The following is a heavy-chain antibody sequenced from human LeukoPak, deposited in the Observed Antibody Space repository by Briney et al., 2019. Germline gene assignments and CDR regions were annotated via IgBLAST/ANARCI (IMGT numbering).Heavy chain of an antibody. Sequence: GASVKVSCKASGYTFTSYYMHWVRQAPGQGLEWMGIINPSGGSTSYAQKFQGRVTMTRDTSTSTVYMELSSLRSEDTAVYYCARDRIVATPIPYYYYYYGMDVWGQGTTVTVSS. CDR3: ARDRIVATPIPYYYYYYGMDV. D-gene: IGHD5-12*01. CDR1: GYTFTSYY. CDR2: INPSGGST. V-gene: IGHV1-46*01. J-gene: IGHJ6*02.